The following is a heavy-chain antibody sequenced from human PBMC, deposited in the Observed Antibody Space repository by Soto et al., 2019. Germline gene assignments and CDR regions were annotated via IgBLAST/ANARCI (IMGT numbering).Heavy chain of an antibody. CDR1: GYTFTSYY. V-gene: IGHV1-46*01. CDR3: AGGYYYGSGSYASPRMDV. CDR2: INPSGGST. J-gene: IGHJ6*02. Sequence: ASVKVSCKASGYTFTSYYMHWVRQAPGQVLEWMGIINPSGGSTSYAQKFQGRVTMTRDTSTSTVYMELSSLRSEDTAVYYCAGGYYYGSGSYASPRMDVWGQGTTVTVSS. D-gene: IGHD3-10*01.